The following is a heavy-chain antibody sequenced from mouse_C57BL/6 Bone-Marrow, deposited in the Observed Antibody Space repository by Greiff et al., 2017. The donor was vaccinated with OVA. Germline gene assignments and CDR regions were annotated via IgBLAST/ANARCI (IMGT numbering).Heavy chain of an antibody. CDR1: GYTFTSYW. CDR3: ARSGITTVVAEAY. V-gene: IGHV1-53*01. Sequence: VQLQQSGPELVKPGASVKLSCKASGYTFTSYWMHWVKQRPGQGLEWIGTINPSNGGTNYNEKFKSKATLTVDKSSSTAYMQLSSLTSEDSAVYYCARSGITTVVAEAYWGQGTLVTVSA. D-gene: IGHD1-1*01. CDR2: INPSNGGT. J-gene: IGHJ3*01.